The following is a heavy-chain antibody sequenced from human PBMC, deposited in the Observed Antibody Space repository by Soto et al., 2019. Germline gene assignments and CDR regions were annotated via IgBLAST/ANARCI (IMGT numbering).Heavy chain of an antibody. Sequence: SETLSLTCTVSGGSISSYYWSWIRQPPGTGLEWIGEINHSGSTNYNPSLKSRVTISVDTSKNQFSLKLSSVTAADTAVYYCARAKWVDGSGSYYYYYYGMDVWGQGTTVT. CDR1: GGSISSYY. CDR2: INHSGST. J-gene: IGHJ6*02. CDR3: ARAKWVDGSGSYYYYYYGMDV. D-gene: IGHD3-10*01. V-gene: IGHV4-34*01.